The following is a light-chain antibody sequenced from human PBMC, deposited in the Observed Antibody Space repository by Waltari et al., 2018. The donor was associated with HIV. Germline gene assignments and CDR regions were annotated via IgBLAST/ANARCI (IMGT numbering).Light chain of an antibody. Sequence: FMLTQPHSVSESPRRTVPISCARSTGRLASHNVQWYHQRPGSAPNSVIYEDNQTPSGVPDRFSGSIDSSSNSASLTISELKTEDEADYYCQSYDSTNPCIFGTGTRVTVL. CDR2: EDN. V-gene: IGLV6-57*03. CDR3: QSYDSTNPCI. J-gene: IGLJ1*01. CDR1: TGRLASHN.